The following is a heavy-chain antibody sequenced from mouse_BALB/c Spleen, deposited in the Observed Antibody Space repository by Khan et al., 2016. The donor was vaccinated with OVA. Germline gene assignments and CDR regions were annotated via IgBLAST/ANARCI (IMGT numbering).Heavy chain of an antibody. J-gene: IGHJ4*01. CDR2: ISYSGST. D-gene: IGHD2-3*01. Sequence: EVQLQESGPGLVKPSQSLSLTCTVTGYSITSDYAWNWIRQFPGNKLEWMGYISYSGSTNYNPSLKSRISITRATSKNQFFLQLNSVTTEETATYYCARDGSRYNYAMDYWGQGTSVTVSS. CDR1: GYSITSDYA. V-gene: IGHV3-2*02. CDR3: ARDGSRYNYAMDY.